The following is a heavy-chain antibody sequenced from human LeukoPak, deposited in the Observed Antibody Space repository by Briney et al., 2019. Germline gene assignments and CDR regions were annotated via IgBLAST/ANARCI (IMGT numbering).Heavy chain of an antibody. Sequence: PGGSLRLSCAASGFTFSNAWMSWVRQAPGKGLEWVGRIKSKTDGGTTDYAAPVKGRLTISRDDSKNTLYLQMNSLKTEDTAVYYCITGKNYHDSSGQEYWGQGTLVTVSS. J-gene: IGHJ4*02. CDR1: GFTFSNAW. CDR3: ITGKNYHDSSGQEY. D-gene: IGHD3-22*01. V-gene: IGHV3-15*01. CDR2: IKSKTDGGTT.